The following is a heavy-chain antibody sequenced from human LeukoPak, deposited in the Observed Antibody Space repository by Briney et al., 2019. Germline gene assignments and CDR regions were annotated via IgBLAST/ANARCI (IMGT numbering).Heavy chain of an antibody. CDR3: ARADTAMATFDY. D-gene: IGHD5-18*01. CDR1: GGSISSDDYY. V-gene: IGHV4-30-4*08. J-gene: IGHJ4*02. Sequence: SETLSLTCTVSGGSISSDDYYWSWIRQPPGKGLEWIGYIYYSGSTYYNPSLKSRVTISVDTSKKQFSLKLSSVTAADTAVYYCARADTAMATFDYWGQGTLVTVSS. CDR2: IYYSGST.